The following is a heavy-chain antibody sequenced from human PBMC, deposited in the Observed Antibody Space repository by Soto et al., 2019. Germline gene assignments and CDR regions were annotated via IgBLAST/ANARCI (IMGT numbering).Heavy chain of an antibody. V-gene: IGHV4-30-4*01. CDR1: GGSISSGDYY. CDR3: AGGGARFDYGDDY. CDR2: IYYSGST. Sequence: SETLSLTCTVSGGSISSGDYYWSWIRQPPGKGLEWIGYIYYSGSTYYNPSLKSRVTISVDTSKNQFSLKLSSVTAADTAVYYCAGGGARFDYGDDYWGQGTLVTVSS. J-gene: IGHJ4*02. D-gene: IGHD4-17*01.